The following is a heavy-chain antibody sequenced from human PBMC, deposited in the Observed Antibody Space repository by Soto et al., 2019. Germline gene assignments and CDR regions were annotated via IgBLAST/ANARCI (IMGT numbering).Heavy chain of an antibody. V-gene: IGHV4-39*01. D-gene: IGHD2-8*01. Sequence: SETMSHTYTVSGDSIGTPHSHRAWIRQSPGKGLEWIGNIHYSGSTYYTPSLRSRVTLSVDTSKNQFSLRLTSVTAEDTAVYYCARHEGNGNVWPLDYWGQGILVTVSS. CDR2: IHYSGST. CDR3: ARHEGNGNVWPLDY. J-gene: IGHJ4*02. CDR1: GDSIGTPHSH.